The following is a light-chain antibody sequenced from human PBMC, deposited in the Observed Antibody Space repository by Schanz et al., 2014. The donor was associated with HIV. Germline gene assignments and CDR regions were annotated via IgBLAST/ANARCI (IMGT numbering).Light chain of an antibody. CDR2: DVT. CDR3: SSYXXSSTLV. CDR1: SGDVGRYDY. V-gene: IGLV2-14*03. Sequence: QSALTQPASVSGSLGQSITISCTGTSGDVGRYDYVSWYQQHPGQAPKLLIYDVTYRPSGISNRFSGSKSGYTASLTISGLQADDEADYYCSSYXXSSTLVFGGGTKLTVL. J-gene: IGLJ2*01.